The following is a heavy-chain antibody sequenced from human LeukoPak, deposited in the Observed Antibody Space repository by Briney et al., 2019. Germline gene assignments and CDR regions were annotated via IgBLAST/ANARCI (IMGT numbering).Heavy chain of an antibody. V-gene: IGHV4-59*01. Sequence: SETLSLTCTVSADSTSGYYWSWIRQPPGKGLEWIGYMCYSGNTNYNPSLKSRLTTSLDTSKNQFSLKLSSVTAADTAVYYCARGKYYFDYWGQGTLVTVSS. CDR3: ARGKYYFDY. CDR2: MCYSGNT. CDR1: ADSTSGYY. J-gene: IGHJ4*02.